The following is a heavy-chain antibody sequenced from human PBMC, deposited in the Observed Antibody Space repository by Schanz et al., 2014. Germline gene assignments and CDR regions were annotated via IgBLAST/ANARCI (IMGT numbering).Heavy chain of an antibody. CDR3: ASSGAGYSSSWDFDY. D-gene: IGHD6-13*01. Sequence: QVQLVQSGAEVKKPGSSMKVSCKASGGTFSTYPINWLRQAPGQGLEWMGRIIPILGIANDAQKFQGRVTITADKSTFTAYMDVSSLRSEDTAVYYCASSGAGYSSSWDFDYWGQGTLVTVSS. V-gene: IGHV1-69*02. CDR2: IIPILGIA. CDR1: GGTFSTYP. J-gene: IGHJ4*02.